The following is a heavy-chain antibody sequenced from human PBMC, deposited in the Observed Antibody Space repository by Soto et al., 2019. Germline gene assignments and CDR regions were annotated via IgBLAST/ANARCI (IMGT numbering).Heavy chain of an antibody. D-gene: IGHD3-3*01. CDR1: GFTFSSYG. V-gene: IGHV3-33*01. Sequence: QVQLVESGGGVVQPGRSLRLSCAASGFTFSSYGMHWVRQAPGKGLEWVAVIWYDGSNKYYADSVKGRFTISRDNSKKTLYLQMNSLGAEDTAVDYCARAPRYGVFDFDYWGQGTLVTVSS. CDR2: IWYDGSNK. J-gene: IGHJ4*02. CDR3: ARAPRYGVFDFDY.